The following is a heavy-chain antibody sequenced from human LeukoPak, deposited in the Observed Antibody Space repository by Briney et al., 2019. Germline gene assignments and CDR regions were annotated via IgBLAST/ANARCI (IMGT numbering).Heavy chain of an antibody. CDR2: IKQDGSQ. CDR3: ARGPDFGDRLDYFDY. CDR1: GFTFSRHW. V-gene: IGHV3-7*01. J-gene: IGHJ4*02. Sequence: QSGGSLRLSCAASGFTFSRHWMGWVRQAPGKGLEWVASIKQDGSQYYVDSVKGRFFISRDNAKNSVSLQMNSLRVEDTAVYYCARGPDFGDRLDYFDYRGQGTLVT. D-gene: IGHD4-17*01.